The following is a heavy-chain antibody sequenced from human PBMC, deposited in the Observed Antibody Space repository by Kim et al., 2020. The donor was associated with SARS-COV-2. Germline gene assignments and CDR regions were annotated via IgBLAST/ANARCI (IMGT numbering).Heavy chain of an antibody. Sequence: GLEWVSGISWNSGSIGYADSVKGRFTISRDNAKNSLYLQMNSLRAEDTALYYCAKDIWDYYGSEYGMDVWGQGTTVTVSS. CDR3: AKDIWDYYGSEYGMDV. CDR2: ISWNSGSI. V-gene: IGHV3-9*01. J-gene: IGHJ6*02. D-gene: IGHD3-10*01.